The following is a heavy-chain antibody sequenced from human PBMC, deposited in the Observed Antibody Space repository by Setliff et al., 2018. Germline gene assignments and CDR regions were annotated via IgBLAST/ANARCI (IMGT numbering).Heavy chain of an antibody. Sequence: SETLSLTCTVSGGSISSHYWSWIRQPPGKGLEWIGSIYYSGSTNYNPSLKSRVTISVDTSKNQFSLKLSSVTAADTAVYYCARVFYYDILTYAFDIWGQGTMITVSS. CDR2: IYYSGST. CDR3: ARVFYYDILTYAFDI. CDR1: GGSISSHY. V-gene: IGHV4-59*11. J-gene: IGHJ3*02. D-gene: IGHD3-9*01.